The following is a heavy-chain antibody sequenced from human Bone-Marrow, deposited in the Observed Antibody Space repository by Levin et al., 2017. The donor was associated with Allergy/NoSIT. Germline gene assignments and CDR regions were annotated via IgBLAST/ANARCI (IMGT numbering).Heavy chain of an antibody. V-gene: IGHV3-11*01. D-gene: IGHD4-17*01. CDR2: ISTSGYTT. CDR1: GFNFGDFY. CDR3: ARDRGTSTVTTNFDQ. Sequence: RGESLKISCAASGFNFGDFYMSWIRQAPGKGLEWVSYISTSGYTTYYADSVKGRFTISRDNGKNSLYLQMHSLTAEDTAFYYCARDRGTSTVTTNFDQWGQGTLLTVSS. J-gene: IGHJ4*02.